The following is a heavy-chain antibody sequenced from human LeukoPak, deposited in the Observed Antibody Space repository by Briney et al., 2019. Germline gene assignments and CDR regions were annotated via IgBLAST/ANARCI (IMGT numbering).Heavy chain of an antibody. CDR1: GYTFTSYG. V-gene: IGHV1-18*01. CDR3: ARDAASHGSLKVPGY. J-gene: IGHJ4*02. Sequence: ASVKVSCKASGYTFTSYGISWVRQAPGQGLEWMGWISAYNGNTNYAQKLQGRVTMTTDTSTSTAYMELRSLRSDDTAVYYCARDAASHGSLKVPGYWGQGTLVTVSS. CDR2: ISAYNGNT. D-gene: IGHD5-18*01.